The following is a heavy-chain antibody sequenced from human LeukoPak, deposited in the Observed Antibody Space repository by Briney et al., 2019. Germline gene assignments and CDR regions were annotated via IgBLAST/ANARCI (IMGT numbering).Heavy chain of an antibody. CDR3: AKEYTGTFSPFPSYFDN. D-gene: IGHD1-26*01. CDR2: ISYDGSNK. V-gene: IGHV3-30*12. Sequence: GGSLRLSCAASGFTFSSYGMYWVRQAPGKGLEWVAVISYDGSNKYYADSVKGRFTISRDNSKNTLYLQMNSLRAEDTAIYYCAKEYTGTFSPFPSYFDNWGQGTLVTVSS. CDR1: GFTFSSYG. J-gene: IGHJ4*02.